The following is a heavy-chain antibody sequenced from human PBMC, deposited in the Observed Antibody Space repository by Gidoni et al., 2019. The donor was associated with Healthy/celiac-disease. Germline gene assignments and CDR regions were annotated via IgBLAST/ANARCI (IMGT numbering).Heavy chain of an antibody. CDR1: GGSISSSSYY. CDR3: AGLVVVANTDAFDI. V-gene: IGHV4-39*01. CDR2: IYYSGST. J-gene: IGHJ3*02. D-gene: IGHD2-21*01. Sequence: QLQESGPGLVKPSETLSLTCTVSGGSISSSSYYWGWIRQPPGKGLEWIGSIYYSGSTYYNPSLKSRVTISVDTSKNQFSLKLISVTAADTAVYYCAGLVVVANTDAFDIWGQGTMVTVSS.